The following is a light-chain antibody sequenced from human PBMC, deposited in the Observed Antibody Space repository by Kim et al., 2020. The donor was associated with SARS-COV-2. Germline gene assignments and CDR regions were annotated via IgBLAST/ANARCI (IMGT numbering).Light chain of an antibody. CDR1: LCVSTW. Sequence: ASVGDSVTVTCRASLCVSTWLAWYQHRPGKAPRLMNYGATSMQRRVPSRFSGSGSGTEFSLTVSNLHAEDFVIYYCQQAKSVPYTFGQATKLES. V-gene: IGKV1D-12*01. J-gene: IGKJ2*01. CDR2: GAT. CDR3: QQAKSVPYT.